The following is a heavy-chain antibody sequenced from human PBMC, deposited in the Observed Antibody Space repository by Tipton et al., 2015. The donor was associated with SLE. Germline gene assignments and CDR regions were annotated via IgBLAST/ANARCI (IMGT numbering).Heavy chain of an antibody. CDR3: ARYSLINWHLDL. D-gene: IGHD2-15*01. CDR2: IYYSGGT. V-gene: IGHV4-59*01. J-gene: IGHJ2*01. Sequence: TLSLTCTVSGGSMSTYYWSWIRLPPGKGLEWIGYIYYSGGTSYNPSLNSRVTISVDTSRNQFSLKLTSVTAADSAVYYCARYSLINWHLDLWGRGTLVTVSS. CDR1: GGSMSTYY.